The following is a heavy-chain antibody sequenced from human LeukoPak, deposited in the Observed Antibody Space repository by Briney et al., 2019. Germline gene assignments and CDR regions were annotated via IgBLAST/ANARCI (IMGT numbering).Heavy chain of an antibody. CDR3: ARGVDTAMVTDYYYYYYMDV. J-gene: IGHJ6*03. D-gene: IGHD5-18*01. CDR2: INPNSGGT. Sequence: ASVKVSCKASGYTFTSYDINWVRQATGQGLEWMGWINPNSGGTNYAQKFQGRVTMTRDTSISTAYMELSRLRSDDTAVYYCARGVDTAMVTDYYYYYYMDVWGKGTTVTVSS. V-gene: IGHV1-2*02. CDR1: GYTFTSYD.